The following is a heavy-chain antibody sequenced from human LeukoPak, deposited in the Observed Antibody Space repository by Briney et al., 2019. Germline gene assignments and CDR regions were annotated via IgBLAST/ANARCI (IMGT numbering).Heavy chain of an antibody. J-gene: IGHJ3*02. V-gene: IGHV4-61*01. CDR3: ARDWGGI. CDR2: IYYSGSN. CDR1: GGAVSSGSYS. Sequence: SETLSLTCNVSGGAVSSGSYSWSWIRPPQRKGLEWYGYIYYSGSNNYNPSLKSRVTISVDTSKNQFSLKLSSVTAADTAVYYCARDWGGIWGQGTMVTVSS. D-gene: IGHD3-16*01.